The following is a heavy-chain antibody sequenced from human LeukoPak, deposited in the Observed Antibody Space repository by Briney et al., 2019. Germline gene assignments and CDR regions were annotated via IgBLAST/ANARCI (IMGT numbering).Heavy chain of an antibody. CDR3: ARGLSGSYPN. D-gene: IGHD1-26*01. CDR1: GFTFSSYS. V-gene: IGHV3-48*01. Sequence: PGGSLRLSCAASGFTFSSYSMNWVRQAPGKGLEWVSSISSSGSTIYYADSVRGRFTISRDNAKNSLYLQMNSLTPEDTAVYYCARGLSGSYPNWGQGTLVTVSS. CDR2: ISSSGSTI. J-gene: IGHJ4*02.